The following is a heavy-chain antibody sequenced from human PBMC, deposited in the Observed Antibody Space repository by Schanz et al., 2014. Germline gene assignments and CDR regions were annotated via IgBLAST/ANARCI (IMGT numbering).Heavy chain of an antibody. Sequence: EVQLVESGGGLVQPGRSLRLSCAASGFTFDGYAMHWVRQAPGKGLEWVSGISWNSGSICYAESVKGRFTISRDNSKNSLXXXXNSLRAEDTALXXXXXETAVNTSFYYCYYGMDVWGQGTTVAVSS. CDR1: GFTFDGYA. CDR3: XXETAVNTSFYYCYYGMDV. J-gene: IGHJ6*02. CDR2: ISWNSGSI. V-gene: IGHV3-9*01.